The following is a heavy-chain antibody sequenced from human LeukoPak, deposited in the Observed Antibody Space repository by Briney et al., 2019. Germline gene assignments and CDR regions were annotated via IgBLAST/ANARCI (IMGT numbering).Heavy chain of an antibody. D-gene: IGHD4-23*01. CDR1: GYTFISYF. V-gene: IGHV1-46*01. J-gene: IGHJ4*02. CDR2: INPSGGST. CDR3: ATAKFGGNSYFDY. Sequence: ASVKVSCKATGYTFISYFIHWVRQAPGKGLEWMGIINPSGGSTNYAQKFQGRVTMTRDTSTSTVYMELSRLRSEDTAVYYCATAKFGGNSYFDYWGQGTLVTVSS.